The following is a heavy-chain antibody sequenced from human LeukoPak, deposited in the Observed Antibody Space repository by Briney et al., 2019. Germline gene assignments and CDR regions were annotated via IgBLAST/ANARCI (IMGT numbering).Heavy chain of an antibody. CDR2: ISGSGGST. CDR1: GFIFSSYG. V-gene: IGHV3-23*01. D-gene: IGHD5-18*01. CDR3: AKAPRGTAMAHFDY. J-gene: IGHJ4*02. Sequence: GGSLRLSCAASGFIFSSYGMHWVRQAPGKGLEWVSAISGSGGSTYYADSVKGRFTISRDNSKNTLYLQMNSLRAEDTAVYYCAKAPRGTAMAHFDYWGQGTLVTVSS.